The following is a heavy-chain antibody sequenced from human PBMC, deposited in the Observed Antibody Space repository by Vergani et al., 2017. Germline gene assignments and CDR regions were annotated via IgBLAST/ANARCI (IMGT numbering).Heavy chain of an antibody. CDR1: GDSISSGNN. CDR3: AGRSNSYYFDI. J-gene: IGHJ5*02. D-gene: IGHD2/OR15-2a*01. CDR2: VSHSGDT. Sequence: QLHLQESGPGLVKPSETLFLTCAVSGDSISSGNNWGWIRQPPGKGLEWISSVSHSGDTYFNPSLKGRVSISMYTSKNYFFLTLSSVTAADTAMYYCAGRSNSYYFDIWGQGVLITVSS. V-gene: IGHV4-38-2*01.